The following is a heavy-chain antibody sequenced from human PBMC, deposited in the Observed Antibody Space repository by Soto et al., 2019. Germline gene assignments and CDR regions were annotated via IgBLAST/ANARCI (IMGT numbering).Heavy chain of an antibody. J-gene: IGHJ4*02. D-gene: IGHD4-17*01. CDR2: IYYSGST. CDR3: ARIETTVTPPDY. Sequence: SETLSLPCTVSGGSISSYYWSWIRQPPGKGLEWIGYIYYSGSTNYNPSLKSRVTISVDTSKNQFSLKLSSVTAADTAVYYCARIETTVTPPDYWGQGTLVTVSS. CDR1: GGSISSYY. V-gene: IGHV4-59*08.